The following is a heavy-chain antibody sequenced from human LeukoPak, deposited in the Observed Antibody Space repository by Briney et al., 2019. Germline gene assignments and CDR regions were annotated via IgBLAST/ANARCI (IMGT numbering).Heavy chain of an antibody. J-gene: IGHJ4*02. CDR3: ARGDHYDILTGYQTPSHLSDY. D-gene: IGHD3-9*01. CDR2: INTNSGGT. CDR1: GYTFTGYY. Sequence: GAAVKVSCKASGYTFTGYYVHWVRQAPGQGLEWMGWINTNSGGTNYAQKFQGRVTMTRDTSISTAYMELSRLRSDDTAVYYCARGDHYDILTGYQTPSHLSDYWGQGTLVTVSS. V-gene: IGHV1-2*02.